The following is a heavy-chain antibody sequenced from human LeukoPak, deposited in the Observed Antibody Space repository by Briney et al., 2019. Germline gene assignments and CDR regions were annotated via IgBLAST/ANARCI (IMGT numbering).Heavy chain of an antibody. CDR3: ARVTGYMVEDYFDS. CDR1: GGSISSSSYY. J-gene: IGHJ4*02. D-gene: IGHD6-13*01. Sequence: SETLSLTCTVSGGSISSSSYYWGWIRQPPGKGLEWIGSIYYSGSTYYNPSLKSRVTISVDTSKNQFSLRLRSVTAADTAVYYCARVTGYMVEDYFDSWGQGTLVTVSS. CDR2: IYYSGST. V-gene: IGHV4-39*07.